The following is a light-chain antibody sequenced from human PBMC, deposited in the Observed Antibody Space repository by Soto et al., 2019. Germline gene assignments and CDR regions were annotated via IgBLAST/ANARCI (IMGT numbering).Light chain of an antibody. CDR3: HQYVSSPRT. Sequence: EIVLTQSPGTLSLSPGERATLSCRASQSVSYSYLAWYQQKLGQAPSLLIYGASSRATGVPDRFSGSGSGTDFTLTISRLEPEDFAVYYCHQYVSSPRTFGQGTKVEVK. J-gene: IGKJ1*01. V-gene: IGKV3-20*01. CDR2: GAS. CDR1: QSVSYSY.